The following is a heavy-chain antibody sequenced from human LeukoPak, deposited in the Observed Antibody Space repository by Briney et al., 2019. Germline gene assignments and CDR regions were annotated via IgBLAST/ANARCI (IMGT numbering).Heavy chain of an antibody. CDR1: GGSISSGDYY. CDR3: ATYYDISGYRFDY. D-gene: IGHD3-22*01. CDR2: IYYSGST. Sequence: SETLSLTCTVSGGSISSGDYYWSWIRQPPGKGLEWIGYIYYSGSTYYNPSLKSRVTMSIDTSKNQFSLKLNSVTAADTAVYYCATYYDISGYRFDYWGQGTLVTVSS. J-gene: IGHJ4*02. V-gene: IGHV4-30-4*01.